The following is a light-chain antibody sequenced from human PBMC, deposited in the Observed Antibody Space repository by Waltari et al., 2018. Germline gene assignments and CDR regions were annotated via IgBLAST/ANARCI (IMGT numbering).Light chain of an antibody. V-gene: IGKV3-20*01. CDR1: QSLGTN. CDR3: QQYGSSLWT. Sequence: ETVMTQSPATLSVSPGGRATLTCRASQSLGTNLAWYQQKPGQAPRLLIYGASSRATGVPGRFSGSGSGTDFTLTISRLEPEDFAVYYCQQYGSSLWTFGRGNK. J-gene: IGKJ1*01. CDR2: GAS.